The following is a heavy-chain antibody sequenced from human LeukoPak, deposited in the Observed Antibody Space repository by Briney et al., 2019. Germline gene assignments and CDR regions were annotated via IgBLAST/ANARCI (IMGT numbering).Heavy chain of an antibody. J-gene: IGHJ4*02. Sequence: GGSLRLSCAASGFTFSSYAMSWVRQAPGKGLEWVSAIRGSGGSTYYADSVKGRFTTSRDNSKKTLYIQMNSLRAEDTAVYYCARAKPKNMVRGLIMRRESRYYFDYWGQGTLVTVP. D-gene: IGHD3-10*01. CDR2: IRGSGGST. V-gene: IGHV3-23*01. CDR1: GFTFSSYA. CDR3: ARAKPKNMVRGLIMRRESRYYFDY.